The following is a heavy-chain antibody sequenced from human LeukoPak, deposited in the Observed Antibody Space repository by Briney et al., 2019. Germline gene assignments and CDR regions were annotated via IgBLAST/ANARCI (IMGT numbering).Heavy chain of an antibody. D-gene: IGHD5-12*01. CDR3: AREGDGYNGFDY. Sequence: GGSLRLSCAASGFTFSSYSMNWVRQAPGKGLEWVSSISSSSSYIYHADSVKGRFTISRDNAKNSLYLQMNSLRAEDTAVYYCAREGDGYNGFDYWGQGTLVTVSS. J-gene: IGHJ4*02. CDR2: ISSSSSYI. V-gene: IGHV3-21*01. CDR1: GFTFSSYS.